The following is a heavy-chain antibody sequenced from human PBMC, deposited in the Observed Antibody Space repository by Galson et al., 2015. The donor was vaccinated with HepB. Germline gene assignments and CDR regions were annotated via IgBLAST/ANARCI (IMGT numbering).Heavy chain of an antibody. CDR3: ARGGEDCSGDNCPPDDTFDI. D-gene: IGHD2-15*01. J-gene: IGHJ3*02. CDR1: GFTFGNYW. Sequence: SLRLSCAASGFTFGNYWMHWVRQTPGMGLVWVSRVSSDGRTTTYAASVKGRFTISRDNAKNTQYLQMNSLRDEDTAVYYWARGGEDCSGDNCPPDDTFDIWGQGTMVTVSS. CDR2: VSSDGRTT. V-gene: IGHV3-74*01.